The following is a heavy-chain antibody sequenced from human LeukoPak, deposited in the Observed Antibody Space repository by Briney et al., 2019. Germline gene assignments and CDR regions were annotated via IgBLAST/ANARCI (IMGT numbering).Heavy chain of an antibody. V-gene: IGHV5-51*01. Sequence: GESLKISCKGSGYSFTSYWIGWVRQMPGKGLEWMGIIYPGDSDTRYSPSSQGQVTISADKSISTAYLQWSSLKASDTAMYYCARHAGVRTWQQLPDYWGQGTLVTVSS. CDR2: IYPGDSDT. CDR3: ARHAGVRTWQQLPDY. D-gene: IGHD6-13*01. CDR1: GYSFTSYW. J-gene: IGHJ4*02.